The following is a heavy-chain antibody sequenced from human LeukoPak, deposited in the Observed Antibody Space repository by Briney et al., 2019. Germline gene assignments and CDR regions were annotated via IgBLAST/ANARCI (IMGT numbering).Heavy chain of an antibody. CDR1: GGSISSHY. V-gene: IGHV4-59*11. Sequence: SETLSLTCTVSGGSISSHYWSWIRQPPGEGLEYIGYIYYSGSTNYNPSLKSRVTISLDTSKNQFSLKLSSVTAADTAVYHCARNGRYCSGGGCSGYYYYMDVWGKGTTVTVSS. J-gene: IGHJ6*03. D-gene: IGHD2-15*01. CDR3: ARNGRYCSGGGCSGYYYYMDV. CDR2: IYYSGST.